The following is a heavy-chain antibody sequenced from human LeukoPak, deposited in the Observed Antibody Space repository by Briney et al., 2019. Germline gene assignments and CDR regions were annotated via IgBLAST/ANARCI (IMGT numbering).Heavy chain of an antibody. Sequence: ASVKVSCKASGYTFTSYYMHWVRQAPGQGLEWMGIINPSGGSTSYAQKFQGRVTMTTDTSTSTAYMELRSLRSDDTAVYYCARGVGSTMIVAYNWFDPWGQGTLVTVSS. D-gene: IGHD3-22*01. J-gene: IGHJ5*02. CDR2: INPSGGST. CDR1: GYTFTSYY. V-gene: IGHV1-46*01. CDR3: ARGVGSTMIVAYNWFDP.